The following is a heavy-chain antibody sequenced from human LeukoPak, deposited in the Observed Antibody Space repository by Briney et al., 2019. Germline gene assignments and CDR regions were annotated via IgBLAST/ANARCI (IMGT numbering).Heavy chain of an antibody. CDR3: AGLVGRYSSGLYYYYFDY. J-gene: IGHJ4*02. CDR1: GDSINSLDL. D-gene: IGHD3-22*01. CDR2: MYLSGTT. Sequence: SETLSLTCTVSGDSINSLDLWSWVRQPPGKGLEWIGEMYLSGTTHSNPSVKSRVTISIDKSKNQFFLNLSSVTAADTAVYYCAGLVGRYSSGLYYYYFDYWGQGTLATVS. V-gene: IGHV4-4*02.